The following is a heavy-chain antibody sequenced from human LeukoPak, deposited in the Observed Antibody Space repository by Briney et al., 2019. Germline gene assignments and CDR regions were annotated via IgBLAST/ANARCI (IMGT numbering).Heavy chain of an antibody. CDR2: IYISGST. Sequence: SETLCLTCTVSGGPISSYYWSWIRQPPGKGLEWIGRIYISGSTNYNPYLKSRVTMSVDTSKNQFSLKLSSVTAADTAVYYCARGRWTVTTSVGYYYYYMDVWGKGTTVTISS. D-gene: IGHD4-17*01. J-gene: IGHJ6*03. CDR3: ARGRWTVTTSVGYYYYYMDV. V-gene: IGHV4-4*07. CDR1: GGPISSYY.